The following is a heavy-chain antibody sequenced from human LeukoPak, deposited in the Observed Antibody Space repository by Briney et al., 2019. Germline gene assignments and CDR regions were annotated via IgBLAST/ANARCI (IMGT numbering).Heavy chain of an antibody. V-gene: IGHV3-48*01. CDR1: GFTFGNYN. CDR3: ARGYSNPPLEY. J-gene: IGHJ4*02. D-gene: IGHD4-11*01. Sequence: GGSLRLSCAASGFTFGNYNFIWVRQAPGKGPEWVSYISSSSSAIHYADSVKGRFTISRDNAKNSLYLQMNSLRAEDTAVYYCARGYSNPPLEYWGQGTLVTVSS. CDR2: ISSSSSAI.